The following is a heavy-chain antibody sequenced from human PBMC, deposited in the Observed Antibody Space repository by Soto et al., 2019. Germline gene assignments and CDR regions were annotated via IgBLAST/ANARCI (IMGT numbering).Heavy chain of an antibody. CDR1: GFIFSNYE. J-gene: IGHJ4*02. CDR2: IDHSGTTI. Sequence: EVQLVESGGALVQPGGSLRLSCAASGFIFSNYEMSWVRQAPGKGLEWVSYIDHSGTTIYYADSVKGRFTISRDNAKISLFLQMNSLRAEDTAVYDCARGHIVATILDYWGQGNLVTVSA. CDR3: ARGHIVATILDY. V-gene: IGHV3-48*03. D-gene: IGHD5-12*01.